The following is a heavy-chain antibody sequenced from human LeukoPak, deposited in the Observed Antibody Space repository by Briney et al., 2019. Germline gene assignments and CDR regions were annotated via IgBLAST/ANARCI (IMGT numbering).Heavy chain of an antibody. CDR1: GFTFSSYS. V-gene: IGHV3-21*01. D-gene: IGHD3-10*01. Sequence: GGSLRLSCAASGFTFSSYSMNWVRQAPGKGLEWVSSISSSSSYIYYADSVKGRFTISRDNAKNSLYLQMNTLTAADTAVYYCARVEKALLWFGELLPNYYYYGMDVWGQGTPVTVSS. CDR2: ISSSSSYI. J-gene: IGHJ6*02. CDR3: ARVEKALLWFGELLPNYYYYGMDV.